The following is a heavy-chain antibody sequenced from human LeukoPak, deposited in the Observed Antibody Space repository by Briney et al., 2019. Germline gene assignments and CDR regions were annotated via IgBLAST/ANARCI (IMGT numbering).Heavy chain of an antibody. CDR2: MFYSGNT. Sequence: SETLSLTCTVSGDSVRTSNSYWGWIRQPPGKGLEWIGSMFYSGNTYYNPSFKSRVTISVDTSKNQLSLRLSSVTAADTAVYYCARHPHYYFDNSARWGQGTLVTVSS. V-gene: IGHV4-39*01. J-gene: IGHJ4*02. CDR3: ARHPHYYFDNSAR. D-gene: IGHD3-22*01. CDR1: GDSVRTSNSY.